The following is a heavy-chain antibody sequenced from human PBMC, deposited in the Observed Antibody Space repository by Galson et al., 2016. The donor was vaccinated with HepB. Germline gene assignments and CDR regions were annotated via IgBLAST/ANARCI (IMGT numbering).Heavy chain of an antibody. Sequence: SLRLSCAASGFTFSTYAMHWVRQAPGKGLDYVSAISTNGGSTYYADSVKGRFTISRDNSKNTLYLQMSSLRTEDTAIYYCVKDQARWSLNWSPLWGQGTLVTVSS. D-gene: IGHD1-1*01. J-gene: IGHJ4*02. V-gene: IGHV3-64D*06. CDR1: GFTFSTYA. CDR3: VKDQARWSLNWSPL. CDR2: ISTNGGST.